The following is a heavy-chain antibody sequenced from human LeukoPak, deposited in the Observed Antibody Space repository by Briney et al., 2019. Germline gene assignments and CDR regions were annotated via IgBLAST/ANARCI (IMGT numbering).Heavy chain of an antibody. Sequence: GSSVKVSCKASGGTFCSYTINWVRQAPGQGLEWMGRIIPILGIANYAQKFQGRVTITADKSTSTAYMELSSLRSEDTAVYYCARGGAIVVVPAAELRFDPWGQGTLVTVSP. V-gene: IGHV1-69*02. D-gene: IGHD2-2*01. J-gene: IGHJ5*02. CDR2: IIPILGIA. CDR3: ARGGAIVVVPAAELRFDP. CDR1: GGTFCSYT.